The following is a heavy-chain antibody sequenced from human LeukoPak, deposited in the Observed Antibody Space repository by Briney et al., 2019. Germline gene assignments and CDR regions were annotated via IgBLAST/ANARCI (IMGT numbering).Heavy chain of an antibody. V-gene: IGHV6-1*01. CDR2: TYYRSKWYN. CDR3: ARVSSSGWDRGTYYFDY. J-gene: IGHJ4*02. Sequence: SQTLSLTCAISGDSVSSNSAAWNWIRQSPSRGLEWLGRTYYRSKWYNDYAVSVKSRITINPDTSKNQFSLQLNSVTPEDTAVYYCARVSSSGWDRGTYYFDYWGQGTLVTVSS. D-gene: IGHD6-19*01. CDR1: GDSVSSNSAA.